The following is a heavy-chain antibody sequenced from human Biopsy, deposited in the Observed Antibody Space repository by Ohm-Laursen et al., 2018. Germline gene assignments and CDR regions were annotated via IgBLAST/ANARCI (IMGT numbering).Heavy chain of an antibody. J-gene: IGHJ2*01. Sequence: GTLSLPCTISGDSLRSYYWSCIRQPPGKGLVWIGYVHYTGSTDYTPSLQSRVPNSVDTSKNHFSLRLRSVTPADTAIYYLSRDRGYYSDRTVPGYFDLWGRGTLVTVSS. CDR3: SRDRGYYSDRTVPGYFDL. V-gene: IGHV4-59*01. CDR1: GDSLRSYY. D-gene: IGHD3-22*01. CDR2: VHYTGST.